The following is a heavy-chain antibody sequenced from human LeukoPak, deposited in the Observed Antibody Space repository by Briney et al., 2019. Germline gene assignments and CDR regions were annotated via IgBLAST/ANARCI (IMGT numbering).Heavy chain of an antibody. CDR3: ARDPIFGVVTTFDY. J-gene: IGHJ4*02. CDR2: INWNGGST. Sequence: SGGSLRLPCAASGFTFDDYGMSWVRQAPGKGLEWVSGINWNGGSTGYADSVKGRFTISRDNAKNSLYLQMNSLRAEDTALYYCARDPIFGVVTTFDYWGQGTLVTVSS. D-gene: IGHD3-3*01. V-gene: IGHV3-20*04. CDR1: GFTFDDYG.